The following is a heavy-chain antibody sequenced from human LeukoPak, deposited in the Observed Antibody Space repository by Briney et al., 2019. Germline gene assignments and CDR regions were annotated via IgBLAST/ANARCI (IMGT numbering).Heavy chain of an antibody. V-gene: IGHV3-7*01. D-gene: IGHD7-27*01. Sequence: GGSLRLFCGVCGFLFWRYWMIGVREARAKGLEGGVNIKQDGSEKYYVDSVKGRFTFSRDNAKNTLFRQVNNVSREDSAVYCCARLGVTSGDGWDGGYYYYYMDVWGKGTTVTVSS. CDR1: GFLFWRYW. J-gene: IGHJ6*03. CDR2: IKQDGSEK. CDR3: ARLGVTSGDGWDGGYYYYYMDV.